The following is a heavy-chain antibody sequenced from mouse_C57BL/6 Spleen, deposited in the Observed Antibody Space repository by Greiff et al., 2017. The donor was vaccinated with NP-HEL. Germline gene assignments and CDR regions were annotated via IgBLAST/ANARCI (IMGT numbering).Heavy chain of an antibody. CDR1: GYTFTSYW. CDR3: AREGGYYGNYFDY. CDR2: IYPGSGST. J-gene: IGHJ2*01. Sequence: QVHVKQPGAELVKPGASVKMSCKASGYTFTSYWITWVKQRPGQGLEWIGDIYPGSGSTNYNEKFKSKATLTVDTSSSTAYMQLSSLTSEDSAVYYCAREGGYYGNYFDYWGQGTTLTVSS. D-gene: IGHD2-1*01. V-gene: IGHV1-55*01.